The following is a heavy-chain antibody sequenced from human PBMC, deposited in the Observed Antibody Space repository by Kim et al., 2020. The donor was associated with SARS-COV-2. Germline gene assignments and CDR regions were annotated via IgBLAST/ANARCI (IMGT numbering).Heavy chain of an antibody. Sequence: SGPTLVNPTQTLTLTCTFSGFSLSTSGMCVSWIRQPPGKALEWLARIDWDDDKYYSTPLKTRLTISKDTSKNQVVITMTNMDPVDTATYDCARIRAPIVAMDVWGQGTTVTVSS. CDR1: GFSLSTSGMC. CDR3: ARIRAPIVAMDV. D-gene: IGHD3-22*01. V-gene: IGHV2-70*11. CDR2: IDWDDDK. J-gene: IGHJ6*02.